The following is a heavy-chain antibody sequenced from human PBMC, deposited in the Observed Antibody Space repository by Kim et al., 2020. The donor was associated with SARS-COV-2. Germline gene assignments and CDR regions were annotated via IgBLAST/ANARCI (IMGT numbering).Heavy chain of an antibody. V-gene: IGHV4-39*01. Sequence: SETLSLTCTVSGGSISSSSYYWGWIRQPPGKGLEWIGSIYYSGSTYYNPSLKSRVTISVDTSKNQFSLKLSSVTAADTVVYYCARHKGNTIFGVVIIDAFDIWGQGTMVTVSS. CDR3: ARHKGNTIFGVVIIDAFDI. CDR1: GGSISSSSYY. D-gene: IGHD3-3*01. J-gene: IGHJ3*02. CDR2: IYYSGST.